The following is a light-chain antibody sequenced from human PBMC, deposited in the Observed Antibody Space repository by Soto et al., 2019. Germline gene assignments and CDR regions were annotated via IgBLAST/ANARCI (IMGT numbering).Light chain of an antibody. CDR2: DVS. Sequence: QSALTQSASVSGSPGQSITISCTGTSSDVGGYNYVSWYQQHPGKAPKLIIYDVSNRPSGVSTRFSGSKAGNTASLTSSGLEAEDEAEYSCSSYTSTNSGVFGGGTKLTVL. J-gene: IGLJ3*02. CDR3: SSYTSTNSGV. V-gene: IGLV2-14*01. CDR1: SSDVGGYNY.